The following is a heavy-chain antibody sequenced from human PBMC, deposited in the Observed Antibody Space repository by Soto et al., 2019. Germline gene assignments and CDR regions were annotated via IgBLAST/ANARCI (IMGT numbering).Heavy chain of an antibody. Sequence: GGSLRLSCAASGFTFSNAWMSWVRQAPGKGLEWVGRIKSKTDGGTTDYAAPVKGRFTISRDDSKNTLYLQMNSLKTEDTAVYYCTTAHNWNDAFDIWGQGTMVTVSS. CDR3: TTAHNWNDAFDI. J-gene: IGHJ3*02. CDR1: GFTFSNAW. V-gene: IGHV3-15*01. D-gene: IGHD1-1*01. CDR2: IKSKTDGGTT.